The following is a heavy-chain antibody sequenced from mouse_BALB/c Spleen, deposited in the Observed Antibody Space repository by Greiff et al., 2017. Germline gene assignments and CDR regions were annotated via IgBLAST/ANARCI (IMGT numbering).Heavy chain of an antibody. J-gene: IGHJ2*01. Sequence: VQLQQSGAELVRSGASVKLSCTASGFNIKDYYMHWVKQRPEQGLEWIGWIDPENGDTEYAPKFQGKATMTADTSSNTAYLQLSSLTSEDTAVYYCNAPTVVGFDDWGQGTTLTVSS. CDR2: IDPENGDT. CDR1: GFNIKDYY. V-gene: IGHV14-4*02. CDR3: NAPTVVGFDD. D-gene: IGHD1-1*01.